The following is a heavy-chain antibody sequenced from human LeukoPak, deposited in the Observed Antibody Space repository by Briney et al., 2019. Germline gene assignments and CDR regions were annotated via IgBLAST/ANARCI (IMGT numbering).Heavy chain of an antibody. CDR3: ARDPLYSSSWYFDY. Sequence: GGSLRLSCAASGFTFSSYAMSWFRQAPGKGLEWVSAISGSGGSTYYADSVKGRFTISRDNSKNTLYLQMNSLRAEDTAVYYCARDPLYSSSWYFDYWGQGTLVTVSS. J-gene: IGHJ4*02. D-gene: IGHD6-13*01. CDR1: GFTFSSYA. CDR2: ISGSGGST. V-gene: IGHV3-23*01.